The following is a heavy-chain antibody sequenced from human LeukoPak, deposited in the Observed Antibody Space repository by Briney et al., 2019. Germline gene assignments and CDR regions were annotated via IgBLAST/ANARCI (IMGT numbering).Heavy chain of an antibody. CDR3: ARALYSSSWYFWDWFDP. CDR2: IYHSGST. J-gene: IGHJ5*02. CDR1: GYSISSGYY. V-gene: IGHV4-38-2*02. D-gene: IGHD6-13*01. Sequence: SETLSLTCTVSGYSISSGYYWGWIRQPPGKGLEWIGSIYHSGSTYYNPSLKSRVTISVDTSKNQFSLKLSSVTAADTAVYYCARALYSSSWYFWDWFDPWGQGTLVTVSS.